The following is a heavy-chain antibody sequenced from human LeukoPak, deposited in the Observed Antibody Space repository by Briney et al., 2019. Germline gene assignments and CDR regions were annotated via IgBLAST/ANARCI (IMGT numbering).Heavy chain of an antibody. J-gene: IGHJ6*04. V-gene: IGHV3-21*01. CDR3: AREEDSRAIRTSDGLDV. CDR1: GFTFNSYT. CDR2: VSKSSDYI. D-gene: IGHD3-22*01. Sequence: GGSLRLACAASGFTFNSYTMSWVRQAPGKGLGWVSRVSKSSDYIYYADSVRGRFTMTRDNAQNLGYLEMNRLRAEDTGVYYSAREEDSRAIRTSDGLDVWGEGTTITDSP.